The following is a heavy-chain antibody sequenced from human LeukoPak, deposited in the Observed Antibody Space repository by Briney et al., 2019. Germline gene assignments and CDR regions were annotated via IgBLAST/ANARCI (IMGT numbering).Heavy chain of an antibody. CDR3: AKQFVDI. J-gene: IGHJ5*02. CDR2: ISGSGDDP. Sequence: GGSLRLSCAASGFTFSNYAMNWVRQAPGKGLEWVSSISGSGDDPSYADSVKGRFTVSRDNSRNTLYLQMNSLRAEDTAVYYCAKQFVDIWGQGTLVTVSS. CDR1: GFTFSNYA. V-gene: IGHV3-23*01. D-gene: IGHD5-24*01.